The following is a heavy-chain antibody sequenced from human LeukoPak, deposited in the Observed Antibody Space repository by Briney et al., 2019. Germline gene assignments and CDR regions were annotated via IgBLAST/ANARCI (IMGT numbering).Heavy chain of an antibody. V-gene: IGHV3-30-3*01. J-gene: IGHJ4*02. CDR2: ISYDGSNK. D-gene: IGHD4-17*01. CDR1: GLTFSSYA. Sequence: GSLRLSCAASGLTFSSYAMHWVRQAPGKGLEWVAVISYDGSNKYYADSVKGRFTISRDNSKNTLYLQMNSLRAEDTAVYYCARGPDYGDYLSFDYWGQGTLVTVSS. CDR3: ARGPDYGDYLSFDY.